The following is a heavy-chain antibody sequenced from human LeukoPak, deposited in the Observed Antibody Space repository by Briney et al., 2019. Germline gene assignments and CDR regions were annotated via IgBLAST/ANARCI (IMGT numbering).Heavy chain of an antibody. D-gene: IGHD4-17*01. CDR3: ATPFDYGDSSGYGMDV. J-gene: IGHJ6*02. CDR1: GYTLAELS. Sequence: ASVTVSCKVSGYTLAELSMDWVRQAPGKGLEWMGGFDPEDGETIYAQKFQGRVTMTEDTSTDTAYMELSSLRSEDTAVYYCATPFDYGDSSGYGMDVWGQGTTVTVSS. V-gene: IGHV1-24*01. CDR2: FDPEDGET.